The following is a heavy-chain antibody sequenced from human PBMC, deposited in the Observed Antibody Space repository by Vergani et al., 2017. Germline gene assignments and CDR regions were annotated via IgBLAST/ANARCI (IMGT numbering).Heavy chain of an antibody. Sequence: EVQLVESGGGLVKPGGSLTLSCAASGFMFNNYNLNWVRQVPGKGLEWVSTLSTRSSNTHYADSVRGRFTISRDDAQNSLYLQMNSLRAEDAAVYYCATAGTIHIVVSASENEAVDMWGQGTVVT. CDR2: LSTRSSNT. CDR1: GFMFNNYN. CDR3: ATAGTIHIVVSASENEAVDM. V-gene: IGHV3-21*01. D-gene: IGHD2-15*01. J-gene: IGHJ3*02.